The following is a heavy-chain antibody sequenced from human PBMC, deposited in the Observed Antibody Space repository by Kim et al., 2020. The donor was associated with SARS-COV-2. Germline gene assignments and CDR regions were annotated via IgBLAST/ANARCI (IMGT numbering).Heavy chain of an antibody. CDR2: ITWDGGST. Sequence: GGSLRLSCVASGFTFDDYTMHWVRQAPGKGLEWVSLITWDGGSTYYADSVKGRFTISRDNSKNSLYLKMNSLRSEDTALYYCAKDSGYSSSWYDAFDFWGQGTMVTVSS. CDR3: AKDSGYSSSWYDAFDF. CDR1: GFTFDDYT. V-gene: IGHV3-43*01. D-gene: IGHD6-13*01. J-gene: IGHJ3*01.